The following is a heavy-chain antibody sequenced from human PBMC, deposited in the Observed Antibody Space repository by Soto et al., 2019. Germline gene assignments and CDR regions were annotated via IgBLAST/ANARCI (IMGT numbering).Heavy chain of an antibody. CDR1: GGSIISSSYY. CDR2: IYYSGST. D-gene: IGHD1-26*01. J-gene: IGHJ6*02. Sequence: ETLALTCAVCGGSIISSSYYGGWVRRPPGKGMEWIGSIYYSGSTYSNPSLKSRVTISVDKSKNQLSLKLSYVTAADTAVYYCASQVGARHYYYGMDVGGQGTTVT. V-gene: IGHV4-39*01. CDR3: ASQVGARHYYYGMDV.